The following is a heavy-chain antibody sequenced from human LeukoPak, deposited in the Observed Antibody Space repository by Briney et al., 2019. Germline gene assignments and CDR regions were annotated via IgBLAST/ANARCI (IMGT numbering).Heavy chain of an antibody. CDR2: MNPNSGNT. V-gene: IGHV1-8*01. CDR1: GYTFTSYD. D-gene: IGHD1-26*01. J-gene: IGHJ4*02. Sequence: ASVKVSCKASGYTFTSYDINWVRQATGRGLEWMGWMNPNSGNTGYAQKFQGRVTMTRNTSISTAYMELSSLRSEDTAVYYCARATRGSYDFDYWGQGTLVTVSS. CDR3: ARATRGSYDFDY.